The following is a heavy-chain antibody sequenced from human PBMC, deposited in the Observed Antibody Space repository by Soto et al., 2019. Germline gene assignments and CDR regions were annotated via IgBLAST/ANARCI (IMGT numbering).Heavy chain of an antibody. V-gene: IGHV3-30-3*01. CDR3: ARGRDYLGGDFNF. D-gene: IGHD1-26*01. CDR2: ISYDGSNK. CDR1: GFTFSNYG. J-gene: IGHJ4*02. Sequence: QVQLVESGGGVVQPGRSLRLSCTASGFTFSNYGMHWVRQAPGKGLKWVAVISYDGSNKYYADSVKGRFTISRDNSKNTLYLQMNSLRTEETAVYYCARGRDYLGGDFNFWGQGTLVTVFS.